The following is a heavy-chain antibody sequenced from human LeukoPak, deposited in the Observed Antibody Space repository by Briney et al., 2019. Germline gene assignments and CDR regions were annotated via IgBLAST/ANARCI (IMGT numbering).Heavy chain of an antibody. Sequence: PSETLSLTCTVSGGSISSYYWSWIRQPPGKGLEWIGYIYYSGSTNYNPSLKSRVTISVDTSKNQFSLKLSSVTAADTAVYYCARVLTGYPYYYYYMDVWGKGTTVTVSS. CDR3: ARVLTGYPYYYYYMDV. V-gene: IGHV4-59*12. D-gene: IGHD3-9*01. J-gene: IGHJ6*03. CDR1: GGSISSYY. CDR2: IYYSGST.